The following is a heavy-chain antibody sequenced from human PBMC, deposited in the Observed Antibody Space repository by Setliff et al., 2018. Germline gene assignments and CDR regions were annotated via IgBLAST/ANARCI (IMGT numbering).Heavy chain of an antibody. CDR1: GFTFSNAW. D-gene: IGHD3-22*01. CDR3: TTPDYDSSGYYYRDY. J-gene: IGHJ4*02. V-gene: IGHV3-7*03. Sequence: GGSLRLSCTASGFTFSNAWMSWVRQAPGKGLEWVADIKQDGSEEYYVDSVKDRFTISRDNAKNSLFLQMNSLKTEDTAVYYCTTPDYDSSGYYYRDYWGQGTLVTVSS. CDR2: IKQDGSEE.